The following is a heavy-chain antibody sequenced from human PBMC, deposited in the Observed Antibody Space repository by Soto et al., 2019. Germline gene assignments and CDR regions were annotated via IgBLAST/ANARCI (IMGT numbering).Heavy chain of an antibody. Sequence: EVQLVESGGGLVQPGRSLRLSCAASGFHFEDYAMHWVRQPPGKGLEWVSGITHNSGSMAYADSVKGRFTVSRDTAKNSLYLEMNSLTPEDTALYFCAKDPQSWLTSFDICGQGTMV. CDR2: ITHNSGSM. CDR3: AKDPQSWLTSFDI. J-gene: IGHJ3*02. CDR1: GFHFEDYA. D-gene: IGHD3-22*01. V-gene: IGHV3-9*01.